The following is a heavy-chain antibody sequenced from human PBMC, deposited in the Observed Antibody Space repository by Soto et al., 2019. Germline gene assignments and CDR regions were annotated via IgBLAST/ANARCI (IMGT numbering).Heavy chain of an antibody. D-gene: IGHD2-15*01. CDR2: ISAYNGNT. CDR1: GYTFTSYG. J-gene: IGHJ5*02. Sequence: ASVKVSCKASGYTFTSYGISWVRQAPGQGLEWMGWISAYNGNTNYAQKLQGRVTMTTDTSTSTAYMELRSLRSDDTAVYYCARVVGDCSGGSCYGVWFDPWGQGTLVTVSS. CDR3: ARVVGDCSGGSCYGVWFDP. V-gene: IGHV1-18*01.